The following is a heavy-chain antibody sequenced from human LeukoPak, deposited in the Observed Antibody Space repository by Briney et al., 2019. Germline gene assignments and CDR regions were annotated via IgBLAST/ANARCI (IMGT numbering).Heavy chain of an antibody. CDR3: ARNEGPESY. J-gene: IGHJ4*02. D-gene: IGHD1-1*01. CDR1: GYTFTSYG. CDR2: ISAYNGNT. V-gene: IGHV1-18*01. Sequence: EPSVKVSCTPSGYTFTSYGISWVQQAPGQGLEWMGWISAYNGNTNYAQKLQGRVTMTTDTSTSTAYMELRSLRSDDTAVYYCARNEGPESYWGQGTLVTVSS.